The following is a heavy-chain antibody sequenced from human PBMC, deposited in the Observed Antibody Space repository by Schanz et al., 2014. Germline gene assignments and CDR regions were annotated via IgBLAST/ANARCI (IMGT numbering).Heavy chain of an antibody. CDR3: AGTYCSSTSGYTGYYYMDF. CDR2: IIPLLGIA. CDR1: GGTFSSYT. D-gene: IGHD2-2*02. V-gene: IGHV1-69*02. Sequence: QVQLVQSEAEVKKPGPSVKVSCKASGGTFSSYTISWVRQAPGQGLEWMGRIIPLLGIANYAQNFQSRVTITADKSTSTADMELTSLRSEDTTVYYCAGTYCSSTSGYTGYYYMDFWGKGTTVTVSS. J-gene: IGHJ6*03.